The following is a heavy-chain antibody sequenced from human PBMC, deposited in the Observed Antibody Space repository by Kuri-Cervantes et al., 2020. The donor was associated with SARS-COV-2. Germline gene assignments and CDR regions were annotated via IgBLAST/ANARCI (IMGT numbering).Heavy chain of an antibody. CDR3: AREGYSWGVDFDY. CDR2: IVVGSGNT. Sequence: SVKVSCKASGFTFTSSAVQWVRQARGQRLEWIGGIVVGSGNTNYAQKFQERVTITRDMSTSTAYMELSSLRSEDTAVYYCAREGYSWGVDFDYWGQGTLVTVSS. D-gene: IGHD5-18*01. J-gene: IGHJ4*02. V-gene: IGHV1-58*01. CDR1: GFTFTSSA.